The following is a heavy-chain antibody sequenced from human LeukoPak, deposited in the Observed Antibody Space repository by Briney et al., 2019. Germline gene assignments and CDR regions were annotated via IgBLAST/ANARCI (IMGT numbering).Heavy chain of an antibody. CDR2: IYYSGST. D-gene: IGHD3-22*01. CDR3: ARGAHYYDSSGYYYTFDY. J-gene: IGHJ4*02. CDR1: GGSISSYY. V-gene: IGHV4-59*01. Sequence: PSETLSLTCTASGGSISSYYLSWIRQPPGKGLEWIGYIYYSGSTNYNPSLKSRVTISVDTSKNQFSLKLSSVTAADTAVYYCARGAHYYDSSGYYYTFDYWGQGTLVTVSS.